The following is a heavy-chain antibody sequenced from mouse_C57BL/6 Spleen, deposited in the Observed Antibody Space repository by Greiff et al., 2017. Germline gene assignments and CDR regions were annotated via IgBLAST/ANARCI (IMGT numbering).Heavy chain of an antibody. J-gene: IGHJ4*01. CDR1: GYTFTDYY. CDR3: ARGGRRAMGY. D-gene: IGHD2-12*01. CDR2: INPNNGGT. V-gene: IGHV1-26*01. Sequence: EVQLQQSGPELVKPGASVKISCKASGYTFTDYYMNWVKQSHGKSLEWIGDINPNNGGTSYNQKFKGKATLTVDKSSSTAYMELRSLTSEDSAVYYCARGGRRAMGYWGQGTSVTVSS.